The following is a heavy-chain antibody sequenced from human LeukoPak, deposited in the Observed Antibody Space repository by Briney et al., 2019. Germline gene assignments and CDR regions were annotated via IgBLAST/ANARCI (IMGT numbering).Heavy chain of an antibody. V-gene: IGHV3-74*01. CDR2: INSDGSST. CDR1: GFTFNSHW. CDR3: ARASSGWPPLIDY. D-gene: IGHD6-19*01. Sequence: GGSLRLSCAASGFTFNSHWMHWVRQAPGKGLVWVSRINSDGSSTSYADSVKGRFTISRDNAKNTLYLQMNSLRAEDTAVYYCARASSGWPPLIDYWGQGTLVTVSP. J-gene: IGHJ4*02.